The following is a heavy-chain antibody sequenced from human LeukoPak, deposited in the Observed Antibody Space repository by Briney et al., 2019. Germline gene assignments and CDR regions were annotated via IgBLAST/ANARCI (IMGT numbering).Heavy chain of an antibody. J-gene: IGHJ5*02. V-gene: IGHV4-30-2*01. CDR1: GGSISSGGYY. Sequence: SQTLSLTCTVSGGSISSGGYYWSWIRQPPGKGLEWIGYIYHSGSTYYNPSLKSRVTISVDRSKNQFSLKLSSVTAVDTAVYYCARARVYSSSSGMNWFDPWGQGTLVTVSS. CDR3: ARARVYSSSSGMNWFDP. D-gene: IGHD6-13*01. CDR2: IYHSGST.